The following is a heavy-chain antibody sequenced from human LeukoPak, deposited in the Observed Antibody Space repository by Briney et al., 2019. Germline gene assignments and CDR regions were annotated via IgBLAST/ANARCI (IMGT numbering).Heavy chain of an antibody. J-gene: IGHJ4*02. Sequence: GGSLRLSCAASGFTFSSYAVSWVRQAPGKGLEWVSSMNSGGDTYYADSVKGRFTISRDNSKNTLYLQMNSLRAEDTAVYYCVKDWRNEANCGGDCLESWGQGTLVTVSS. V-gene: IGHV3-23*01. CDR3: VKDWRNEANCGGDCLES. CDR2: MNSGGDT. CDR1: GFTFSSYA. D-gene: IGHD2-21*02.